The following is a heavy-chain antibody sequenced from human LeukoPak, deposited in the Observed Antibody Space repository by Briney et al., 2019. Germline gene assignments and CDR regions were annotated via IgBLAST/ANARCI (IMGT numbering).Heavy chain of an antibody. V-gene: IGHV3-53*01. CDR2: IYSGGST. CDR1: GFTVSSNY. Sequence: PGGSLRLSCAASGFTVSSNYMSWVRQAPGKGLEWVSVIYSGGSTYYADSVKGRFTISRDNSKNTLYLQMNSLRAEDTAVYYCAKDRVDAYYYDSSGYYADPWGQGTLVTVSS. CDR3: AKDRVDAYYYDSSGYYADP. J-gene: IGHJ5*02. D-gene: IGHD3-22*01.